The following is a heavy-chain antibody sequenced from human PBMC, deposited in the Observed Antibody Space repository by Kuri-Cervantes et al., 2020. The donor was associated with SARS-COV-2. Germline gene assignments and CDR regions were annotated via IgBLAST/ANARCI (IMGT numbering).Heavy chain of an antibody. V-gene: IGHV3-21*01. J-gene: IGHJ6*03. CDR2: ISSSSSYI. D-gene: IGHD2-15*01. CDR1: GFTFSSYG. CDR3: ARDVAADRAYYYYMDV. Sequence: GGSLRLSCAASGFTFSSYGMHWVRQAPGKGLEWVSSISSSSSYIYYADSVKGRFTISRDNAKNSLYLQMNSLRAEDTAVYYCARDVAADRAYYYYMDVWGKGTTVTVSS.